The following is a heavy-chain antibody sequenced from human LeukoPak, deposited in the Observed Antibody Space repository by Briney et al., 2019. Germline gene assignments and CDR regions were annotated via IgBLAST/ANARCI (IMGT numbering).Heavy chain of an antibody. J-gene: IGHJ6*02. D-gene: IGHD5-24*01. CDR3: ARSKQHRDGYLRVFQPYYYYGMDV. V-gene: IGHV4-61*03. Sequence: SETLSLTCTVSGGSVSSADYYWTWIRHPPGKAQEWIGYIYHTGSNNYKYSLKSRVTISLDTSKNRFSLRLSSVTAADTAVYYCARSKQHRDGYLRVFQPYYYYGMDVWGQGTTVTVSS. CDR1: GGSVSSADYY. CDR2: IYHTGSN.